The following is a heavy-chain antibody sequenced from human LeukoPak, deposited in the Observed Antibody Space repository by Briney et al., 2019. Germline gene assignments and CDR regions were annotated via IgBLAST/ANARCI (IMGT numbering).Heavy chain of an antibody. V-gene: IGHV1-18*01. CDR2: ISAYNGNT. CDR1: GYTFTSYD. D-gene: IGHD3-9*01. Sequence: ASVKVSCKASGYTFTSYDFNWLRQAPGRGLEWMGWISAYNGNTNYAQKLQGRVTMTTDTSTSTAYMELRSLRSDDTAVYYCASSVLRYFDWSDQYYYGMDVWGQGTTVTVSS. CDR3: ASSVLRYFDWSDQYYYGMDV. J-gene: IGHJ6*02.